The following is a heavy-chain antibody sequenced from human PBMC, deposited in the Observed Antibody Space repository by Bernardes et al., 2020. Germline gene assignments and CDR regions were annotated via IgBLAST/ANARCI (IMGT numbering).Heavy chain of an antibody. CDR1: GFTFSSYW. J-gene: IGHJ5*02. CDR3: ARDLTYYDFWSGPYPRGWFDA. Sequence: GGSLRLSCAASGFTFSSYWMSWVRQAPGKGLEWVANIKQDGSEKYYVDSVKGRFTISRDNAKNSLYLQMNSLRAEDTAVYYCARDLTYYDFWSGPYPRGWFDAWGQGGMATVSS. D-gene: IGHD3-3*01. CDR2: IKQDGSEK. V-gene: IGHV3-7*01.